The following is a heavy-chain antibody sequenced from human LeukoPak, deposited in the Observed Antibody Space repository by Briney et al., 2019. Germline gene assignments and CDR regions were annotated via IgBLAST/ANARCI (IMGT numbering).Heavy chain of an antibody. J-gene: IGHJ4*02. CDR1: GFTVSSNY. CDR3: ARDEGATMVRGVNIDY. CDR2: IYSGGST. Sequence: PGGSLRLSCAASGFTVSSNYMSWVRQAPGKGLEWVSVIYSGGSTYYADSVKGRFTISRDNAKNSLYLQMNSLRAEDTAVYYCARDEGATMVRGVNIDYWGQGTLVTVSS. D-gene: IGHD3-10*01. V-gene: IGHV3-53*01.